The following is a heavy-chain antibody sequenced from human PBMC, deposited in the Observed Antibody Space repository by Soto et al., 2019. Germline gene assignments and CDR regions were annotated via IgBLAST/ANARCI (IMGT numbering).Heavy chain of an antibody. J-gene: IGHJ5*02. CDR3: VREDAPGLGGYASS. Sequence: QPGGSLRLSCAASGFTFSSYGMHWVRQAPGKGLDWLAVISYDGNNRYYVDSVRGRFIISRDNSKNTVYLQMSSLRPEDTAVYYCVREDAPGLGGYASSWGQGTLVTVSS. CDR1: GFTFSSYG. CDR2: ISYDGNNR. V-gene: IGHV3-30*03. D-gene: IGHD5-12*01.